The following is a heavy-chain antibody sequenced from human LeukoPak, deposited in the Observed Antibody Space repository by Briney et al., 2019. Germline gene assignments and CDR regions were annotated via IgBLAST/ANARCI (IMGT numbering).Heavy chain of an antibody. CDR1: GGSFSGYY. J-gene: IGHJ4*02. CDR3: ARKGRLRLGELSLSPYYFDY. CDR2: INHSGST. V-gene: IGHV4-34*01. Sequence: PSETLSLTCAVYGGSFSGYYWSWIRQPPGKGLEWIGEINHSGSTNYNPSLKSRVTISVDTSKNQFSLKLSSVTAADTAVYYCARKGRLRLGELSLSPYYFDYWGQGTLVTVSS. D-gene: IGHD3-16*02.